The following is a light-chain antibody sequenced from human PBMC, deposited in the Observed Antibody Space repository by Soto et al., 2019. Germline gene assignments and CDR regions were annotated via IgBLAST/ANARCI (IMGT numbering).Light chain of an antibody. CDR1: SSDVGGYNY. CDR2: DVS. J-gene: IGLJ1*01. V-gene: IGLV2-11*01. CDR3: CSYAGSYTYG. Sequence: SALTQPRSVSGSPGQSVTISCTGTSSDVGGYNYVSWYQQHPGKAPKLMIYDVSKRPSGVPDRFSGSKSGNTASLTISGLQAEDEADYYWCSYAGSYTYGFGTGTKVTV.